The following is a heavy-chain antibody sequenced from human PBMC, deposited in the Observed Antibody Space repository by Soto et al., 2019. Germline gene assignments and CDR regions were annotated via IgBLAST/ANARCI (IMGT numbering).Heavy chain of an antibody. Sequence: QVHLVQSGAEVKKPGASVKVSCKTSGYTFTTYGISWVRQAPGQGLEWMGWISAYNGNTNYAQKLQGRVTMTTDTITKQGYIEVESLRSDDTAVYYCARDLYSYGYYAMDVWGQGTTVTVSS. J-gene: IGHJ6*02. CDR1: GYTFTTYG. CDR2: ISAYNGNT. V-gene: IGHV1-18*04. D-gene: IGHD5-18*01. CDR3: ARDLYSYGYYAMDV.